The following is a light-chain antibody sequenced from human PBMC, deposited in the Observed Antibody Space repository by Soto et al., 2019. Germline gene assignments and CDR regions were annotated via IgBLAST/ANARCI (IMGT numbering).Light chain of an antibody. Sequence: QSALTQPPSASGSPGQSVTISCTGTSSDVGGYNYVSWYQQHPGKAPKLMIYEVSKRPSGVPDRFSGSKSGNTAALNVSGLQPEDEADYYGSSYAVSNKAPYVFRTSTKVTVL. J-gene: IGLJ1*01. CDR3: SSYAVSNKAPYV. CDR2: EVS. V-gene: IGLV2-8*01. CDR1: SSDVGGYNY.